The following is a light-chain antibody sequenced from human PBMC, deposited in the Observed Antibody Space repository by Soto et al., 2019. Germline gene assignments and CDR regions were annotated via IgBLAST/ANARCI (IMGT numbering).Light chain of an antibody. CDR3: QQYSKWPIT. Sequence: EIVLTQSPATLSLSPGERATLSCRASQSVSSYLAWYQQKPGQAPRLLIYDASNRATGIPDRFSGSGSGTEFSLTISSLQSEDFAVYYCQQYSKWPITFGQGTRLEIK. J-gene: IGKJ5*01. V-gene: IGKV3-11*01. CDR2: DAS. CDR1: QSVSSY.